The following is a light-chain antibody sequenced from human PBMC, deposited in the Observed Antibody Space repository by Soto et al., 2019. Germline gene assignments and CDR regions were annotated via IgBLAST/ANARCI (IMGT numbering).Light chain of an antibody. CDR3: SSYTSSTAYI. Sequence: SALTQPASVSGSPGQSITISCTGPSSDVGGYSYVSWYQQHPGDAPKLMIYHVTNRPSGVSDRFSGSKSGNTASLTISGLQAEDEADYYCSSYTSSTAYIFGTGTKLTVL. V-gene: IGLV2-14*03. CDR1: SSDVGGYSY. CDR2: HVT. J-gene: IGLJ1*01.